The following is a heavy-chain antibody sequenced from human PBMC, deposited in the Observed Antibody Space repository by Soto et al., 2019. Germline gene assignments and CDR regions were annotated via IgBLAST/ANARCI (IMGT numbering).Heavy chain of an antibody. CDR3: AGRENDPWRAFDI. D-gene: IGHD1-1*01. Sequence: SETLSLTCAVYGGSFSGYYWSWIRQPPGKGLEWIGEINHSGSTNYNPSLKSRVTISVDTSKNQFSLKLSSVTAADTAVYYCAGRENDPWRAFDIWGQGTMVTVSS. CDR1: GGSFSGYY. CDR2: INHSGST. V-gene: IGHV4-34*01. J-gene: IGHJ3*02.